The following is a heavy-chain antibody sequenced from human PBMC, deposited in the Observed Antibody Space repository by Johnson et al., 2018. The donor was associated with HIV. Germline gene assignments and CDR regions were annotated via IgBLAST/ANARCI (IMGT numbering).Heavy chain of an antibody. D-gene: IGHD3-10*01. V-gene: IGHV3-23*04. CDR2: ITVSGDNT. J-gene: IGHJ3*02. Sequence: EVQLVESGGGLVQPRGSLRLSCAASGFTFSDCAMSWVRQGPGKGLEWVSAITVSGDNTYYADSVKGRFTISRDNSKNTLHLKMSSLSAEDTAVYYCAKGVRGHACYEAFDIWGQGTIVTVSS. CDR1: GFTFSDCA. CDR3: AKGVRGHACYEAFDI.